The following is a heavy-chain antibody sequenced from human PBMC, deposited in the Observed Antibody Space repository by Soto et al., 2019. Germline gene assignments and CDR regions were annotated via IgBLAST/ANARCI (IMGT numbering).Heavy chain of an antibody. V-gene: IGHV1-69*02. CDR2: IIAILGIT. Sequence: SVQVSCKASGGTFSSYTISWVRQAPGQRLEWMGRIIAILGITNYAQKFQGRVTITRDTSASTAYMELSSLRSEDTAVYYCARVIGGLYYFDYWGQGTLVTVSS. CDR1: GGTFSSYT. J-gene: IGHJ4*02. D-gene: IGHD3-16*02. CDR3: ARVIGGLYYFDY.